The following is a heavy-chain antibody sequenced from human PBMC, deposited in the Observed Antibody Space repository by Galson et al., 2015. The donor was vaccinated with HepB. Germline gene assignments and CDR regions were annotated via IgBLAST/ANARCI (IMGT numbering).Heavy chain of an antibody. CDR2: IIPILGIA. CDR1: GGTFSSYT. V-gene: IGHV1-69*02. D-gene: IGHD5-24*01. CDR3: ARVISLKQNVEMAIVGGAFDI. Sequence: SVKVSCKASGGTFSSYTISWVRQAPGQGLEWMGRIIPILGIANYAQKFQGRVPITADKSTSTAYMELSSLRSEDTAVYYCARVISLKQNVEMAIVGGAFDIWGQGTMVTVSS. J-gene: IGHJ3*02.